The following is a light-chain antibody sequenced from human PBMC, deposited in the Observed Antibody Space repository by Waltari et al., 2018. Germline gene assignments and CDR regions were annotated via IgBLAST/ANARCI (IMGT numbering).Light chain of an antibody. CDR2: GGS. V-gene: IGKV3-15*01. CDR3: QQYNDWPPWT. CDR1: QRVSSN. J-gene: IGKJ1*01. Sequence: ELVMTQSPAPLSVSPGERATFPCRATQRVSSNLAWHQQKPGQAPRLLIYGGSTRATGIPARFSGSGSGTEFTLTISSMQAEDFAVYYCQQYNDWPPWTFGQGTKVEIK.